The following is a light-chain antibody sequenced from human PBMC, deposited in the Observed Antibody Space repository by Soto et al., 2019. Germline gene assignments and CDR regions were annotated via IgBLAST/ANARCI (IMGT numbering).Light chain of an antibody. CDR1: QDITNY. CDR3: QQSDNLPFA. Sequence: DIQMTQSPSSLSASVGDRVTMTCQATQDITNYLHWYQQKPGKAPKLLIHDASNLEAGVPSRFSGSGSGTDFTLTISRLQPEDFATYYCQQSDNLPFAFGGGTKVEIK. CDR2: DAS. J-gene: IGKJ4*01. V-gene: IGKV1-33*01.